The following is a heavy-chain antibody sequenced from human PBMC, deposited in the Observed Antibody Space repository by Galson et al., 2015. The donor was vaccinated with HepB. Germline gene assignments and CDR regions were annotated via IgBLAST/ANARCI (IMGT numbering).Heavy chain of an antibody. V-gene: IGHV1-46*01. CDR2: INPSGGST. Sequence: SVKVSCKASGYTFTSYYMHWVRQAPGQGLEWMGIINPSGGSTSYAQKFQGRVTMTRDTSTSTVYMELSSLRSEDTAVYYCARDDGIAAAGESYNWFDPWGQGTLVTVSS. CDR1: GYTFTSYY. J-gene: IGHJ5*02. D-gene: IGHD6-13*01. CDR3: ARDDGIAAAGESYNWFDP.